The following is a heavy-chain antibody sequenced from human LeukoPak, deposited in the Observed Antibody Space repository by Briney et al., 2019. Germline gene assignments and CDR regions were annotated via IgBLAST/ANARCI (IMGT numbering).Heavy chain of an antibody. CDR2: IHYTGST. CDR3: ARDRLGYPVDY. J-gene: IGHJ4*02. CDR1: GDSISITNYY. Sequence: SETLSLTCTVSGDSISITNYYWTWLRQPPGKGLGWIGYIHYTGSTNYNPSLKSRVTIPVDTSKTQFSLKRTSVTAADTTVYYCARDRLGYPVDYWGQGTLVTVSS. V-gene: IGHV4-61*01. D-gene: IGHD6-25*01.